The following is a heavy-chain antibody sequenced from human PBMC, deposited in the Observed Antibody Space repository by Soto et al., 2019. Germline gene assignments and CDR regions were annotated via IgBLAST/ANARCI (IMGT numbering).Heavy chain of an antibody. CDR3: ASFGYYDSSGYLDFDY. CDR2: ISAYNGNT. D-gene: IGHD3-22*01. Sequence: QVQLVQSGAEVKKPGASVKVSCKASGYTFTSYGISWVRQAPGQGLEWMGWISAYNGNTNYAQKLQGRVTMTTDTPTSTAYMELRSLRSDDTAVYYCASFGYYDSSGYLDFDYWGQGTLVTVSS. V-gene: IGHV1-18*01. CDR1: GYTFTSYG. J-gene: IGHJ4*02.